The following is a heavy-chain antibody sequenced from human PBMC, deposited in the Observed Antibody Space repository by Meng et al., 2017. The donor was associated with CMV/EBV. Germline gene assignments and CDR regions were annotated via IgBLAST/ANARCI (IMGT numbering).Heavy chain of an antibody. CDR1: GFTFSSYE. J-gene: IGHJ3*02. D-gene: IGHD2-2*01. Sequence: GGSLRFSCAASGFTFSSYEMNWVRQAPGKGLEWVSYISSSGSTIYYADSVKGRFTISRDNAKNSLYLQMNSLRAEDTAVYYCARVGLVPAAKDAFDIWGQGTMVTVSS. V-gene: IGHV3-48*03. CDR3: ARVGLVPAAKDAFDI. CDR2: ISSSGSTI.